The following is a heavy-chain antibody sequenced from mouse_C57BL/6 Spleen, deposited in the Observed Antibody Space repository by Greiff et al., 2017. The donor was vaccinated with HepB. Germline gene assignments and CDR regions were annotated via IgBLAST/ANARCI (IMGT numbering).Heavy chain of an antibody. CDR2: IHPNSGST. Sequence: QVQLQQPGAELVKPGASVKLSCKASGYTFTSYWMHWVKQRPGQGLEWIGMIHPNSGSTNYNEKFKSKATLTVDKSSSTAYMQLSSLTSEDSAVYYCARTYYSNYYFDYWGQGTTLTVSS. CDR3: ARTYYSNYYFDY. V-gene: IGHV1-64*01. J-gene: IGHJ2*01. CDR1: GYTFTSYW. D-gene: IGHD2-5*01.